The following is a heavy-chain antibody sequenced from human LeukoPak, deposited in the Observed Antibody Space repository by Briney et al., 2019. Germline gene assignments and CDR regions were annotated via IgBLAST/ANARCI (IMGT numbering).Heavy chain of an antibody. CDR3: ARHMGLGYTYFYPYFDY. CDR1: GGSISSYY. V-gene: IGHV4-59*08. Sequence: SETLSLTCTVSGGSISSYYWSWIRPPPGKGLEWIGYIYYSGSTNYNPSLKSRVTISVDTSENQFSLKPSSVTAADTAVYYCARHMGLGYTYFYPYFDYWGQGTLVTVSS. CDR2: IYYSGST. J-gene: IGHJ4*01. D-gene: IGHD1-1*01.